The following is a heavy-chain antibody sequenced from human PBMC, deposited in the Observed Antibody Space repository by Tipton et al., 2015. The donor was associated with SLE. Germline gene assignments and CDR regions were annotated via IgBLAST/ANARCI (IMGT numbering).Heavy chain of an antibody. Sequence: SLRLSCAASGFTFTSYNMQWVRQAPGKGLEWVALISYDGSDKYHADSVKGRFTISRDNAKNSLYLQMNSLRADDTALYYCAKDRGSGGNSYYHKGMDVWGQGTTVTVSS. V-gene: IGHV3-30*04. D-gene: IGHD4-23*01. CDR1: GFTFTSYN. CDR3: AKDRGSGGNSYYHKGMDV. J-gene: IGHJ6*02. CDR2: ISYDGSDK.